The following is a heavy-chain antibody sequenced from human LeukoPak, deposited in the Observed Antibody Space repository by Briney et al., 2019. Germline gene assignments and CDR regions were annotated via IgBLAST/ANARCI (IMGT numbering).Heavy chain of an antibody. Sequence: ASVKVSCKASGYTFTSYDINWVRQATGQGLEWMGWMNPNSGNTGYAQKFQGRVTMTRNTSIGTAYMELSSLRSEDTAVYYCARYVEGAVAGYYYYYYMDVWGKGTTVTVSS. CDR1: GYTFTSYD. D-gene: IGHD6-19*01. CDR3: ARYVEGAVAGYYYYYYMDV. CDR2: MNPNSGNT. V-gene: IGHV1-8*01. J-gene: IGHJ6*03.